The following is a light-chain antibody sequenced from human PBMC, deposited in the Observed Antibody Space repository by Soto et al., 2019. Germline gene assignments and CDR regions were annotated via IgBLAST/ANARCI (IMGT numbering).Light chain of an antibody. CDR3: QQYNTLSLT. Sequence: DIQMTQSPSTLSASIGDRVTITCRASQSITTFLAWYQQKPGKAPQILIYDASKLEPGVPSRLSGGGSGTEFTLTITRLQPDDFATYHCQQYNTLSLTFGGGTKVDI. CDR2: DAS. V-gene: IGKV1-5*01. J-gene: IGKJ4*01. CDR1: QSITTF.